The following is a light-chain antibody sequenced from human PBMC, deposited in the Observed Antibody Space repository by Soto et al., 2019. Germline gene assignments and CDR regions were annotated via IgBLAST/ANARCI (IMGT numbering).Light chain of an antibody. CDR2: RND. V-gene: IGLV1-44*01. Sequence: QSVLTQPPSVSGSPGQRVTISCSGSNSNIGLNIVNWYQQLPGMAPKLLIYRNDQRPSGVPDRFSGSKSGTSASLAISGLQSEDEAEYYCAAWDDSLNGFYVFGSGTKLTVL. CDR1: NSNIGLNI. CDR3: AAWDDSLNGFYV. J-gene: IGLJ1*01.